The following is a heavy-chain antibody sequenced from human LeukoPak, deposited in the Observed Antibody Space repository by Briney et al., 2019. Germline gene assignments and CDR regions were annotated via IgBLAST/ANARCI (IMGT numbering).Heavy chain of an antibody. J-gene: IGHJ5*02. Sequence: GGSLRLSCAASGFTFSNYAMSWVRQAPGKGLEWVSAISGSGGSTYYADSVKGRFTISRDNSKNTLYLQMNSLKSADTAVYYCITLHIVVEVAAVVPWGQGTLVTVSS. D-gene: IGHD2-15*01. CDR1: GFTFSNYA. V-gene: IGHV3-23*01. CDR2: ISGSGGST. CDR3: ITLHIVVEVAAVVP.